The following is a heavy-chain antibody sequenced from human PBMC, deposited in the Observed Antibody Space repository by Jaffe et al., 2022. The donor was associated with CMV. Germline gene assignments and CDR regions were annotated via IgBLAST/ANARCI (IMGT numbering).Heavy chain of an antibody. J-gene: IGHJ1*01. CDR2: IYYSGST. Sequence: QVQLQESGPGLVKPSETLSLTCTVSGGSISSYYWSWIRQPPGKGLEWIGYIYYSGSTNYNPSLKSRVTISVDTSKNQFSLKLSSVTAADTAVYYCARIDYGEYFQHWGQGTLVTVSS. CDR3: ARIDYGEYFQH. CDR1: GGSISSYY. D-gene: IGHD4-17*01. V-gene: IGHV4-59*01.